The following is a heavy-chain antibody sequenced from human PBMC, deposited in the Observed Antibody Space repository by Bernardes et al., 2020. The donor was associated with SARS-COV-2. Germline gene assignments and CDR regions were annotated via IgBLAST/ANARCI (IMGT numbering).Heavy chain of an antibody. V-gene: IGHV4-34*01. J-gene: IGHJ4*02. CDR1: GGSFSGYY. Sequence: SETLSLTCAVYGGSFSGYYWSWIRQPPGKGLEWIGEINHSGSTNYNPSLKSRVTISVDTSKNQFSLKLSSVTAADTAVYYCARHYDYVWGSYRYTRWYFDYWGQGTLVTVSS. CDR3: ARHYDYVWGSYRYTRWYFDY. D-gene: IGHD3-16*02. CDR2: INHSGST.